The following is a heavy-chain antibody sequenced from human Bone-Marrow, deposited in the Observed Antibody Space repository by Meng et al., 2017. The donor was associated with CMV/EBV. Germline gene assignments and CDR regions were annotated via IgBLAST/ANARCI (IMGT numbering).Heavy chain of an antibody. J-gene: IGHJ3*02. CDR1: GFTFSSYW. V-gene: IGHV3-74*01. Sequence: GGSLRLSCAASGFTFSSYWMHWVRQAPGKGLVWVSRINSDGSSTSYADSVKGRFTISRDNAKNTLYLQMNSLRAEDTAVYYCAELTIFGVATDNKENAFDIWGQGTMVTV. CDR3: AELTIFGVATDNKENAFDI. CDR2: INSDGSST. D-gene: IGHD3-3*01.